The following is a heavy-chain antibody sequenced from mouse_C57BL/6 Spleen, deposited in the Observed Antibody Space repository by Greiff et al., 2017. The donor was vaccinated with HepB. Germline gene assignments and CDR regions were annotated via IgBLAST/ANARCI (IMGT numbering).Heavy chain of an antibody. CDR3: ASASRRYYAMDY. J-gene: IGHJ4*01. V-gene: IGHV5-17*01. D-gene: IGHD6-1*01. CDR2: ISSGSSTI. Sequence: DVKLVESGGGLVKPGGSLKLSCAASGFTFSDYGMHWVRQAPEKGLEWVAYISSGSSTIYYADTVKGRFTISRDNAKNTLFLQMTSLRSEDTAMYYCASASRRYYAMDYWGQGTSVTVSS. CDR1: GFTFSDYG.